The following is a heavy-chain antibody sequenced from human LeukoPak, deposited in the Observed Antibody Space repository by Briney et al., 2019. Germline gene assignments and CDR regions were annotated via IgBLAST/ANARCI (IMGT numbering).Heavy chain of an antibody. CDR2: MNPNSGNT. V-gene: IGHV1-8*02. Sequence: GASVKVSCKASGYTFTGYYMHWVRQAPGQGLEWMGWMNPNSGNTGYAQKFQGRVAMTRNTSISTAYMELSSLRSEDTAVYYCARGLRCSSTSCKYQTRFDPWGQGTLVTVSS. CDR3: ARGLRCSSTSCKYQTRFDP. CDR1: GYTFTGYY. J-gene: IGHJ5*02. D-gene: IGHD2-2*01.